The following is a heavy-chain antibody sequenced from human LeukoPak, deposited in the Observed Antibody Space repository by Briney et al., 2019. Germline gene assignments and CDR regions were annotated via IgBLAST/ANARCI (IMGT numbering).Heavy chain of an antibody. CDR1: GFTFNNYA. D-gene: IGHD5-18*01. J-gene: IGHJ4*02. V-gene: IGHV3-23*01. Sequence: PGGSLRLSCAASGFTFNNYAMSWVRQTPGKGLEWVSVINDNGGTTYYADSVKGRFTISRDNSKNTLYLQMNSLRAEDTALYYCAKGGDGAYSYSFFSSLWGQGTLVTVSS. CDR2: INDNGGTT. CDR3: AKGGDGAYSYSFFSSL.